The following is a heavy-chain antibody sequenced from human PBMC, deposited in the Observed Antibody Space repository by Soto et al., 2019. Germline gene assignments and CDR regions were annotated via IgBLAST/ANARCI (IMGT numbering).Heavy chain of an antibody. D-gene: IGHD3-3*01. CDR2: IYYSGST. CDR1: GSSISSYY. J-gene: IGHJ4*02. Sequence: PSETLSLTCTVSGSSISSYYWSWIRQPPGKGLEWIGYIYYSGSTNYNPSLKSRVTISVDTSKNQFSLKLSSVTAADTAVYYCARHGGYDFWSGYHNPFDYWGQGTLVTVSS. V-gene: IGHV4-59*08. CDR3: ARHGGYDFWSGYHNPFDY.